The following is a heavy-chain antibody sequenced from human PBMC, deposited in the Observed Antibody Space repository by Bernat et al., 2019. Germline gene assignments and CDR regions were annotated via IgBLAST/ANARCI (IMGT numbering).Heavy chain of an antibody. Sequence: QVQLVESGGGVVQPGRSLRLSCAASGFTFSSYAMHWVRQAPGKGLEWVAVISYDGSNKYYADSVKGRFTISRDNSKNTLYLQMNSLRAEETAVYYCAGVAAAGTNAFDIWGQGTMVTVSS. CDR1: GFTFSSYA. V-gene: IGHV3-30-3*01. J-gene: IGHJ3*02. CDR2: ISYDGSNK. CDR3: AGVAAAGTNAFDI. D-gene: IGHD6-13*01.